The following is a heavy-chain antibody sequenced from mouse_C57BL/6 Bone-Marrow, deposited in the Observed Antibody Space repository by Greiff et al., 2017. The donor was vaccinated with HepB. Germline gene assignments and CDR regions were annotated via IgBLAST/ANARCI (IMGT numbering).Heavy chain of an antibody. CDR1: GYTFTDYE. CDR3: TSGSSYWYFDV. D-gene: IGHD1-1*01. V-gene: IGHV1-15*01. CDR2: IDPETGGT. J-gene: IGHJ1*03. Sequence: QVQLQQSGAELVRPGASVTLSCKASGYTFTDYEMHWVKQTPVHGLEWIGAIDPETGGTAYNQKFKGKAILTADKSSSTAYMELRSLTSEDSAVYYCTSGSSYWYFDVGGTGTTVTVSA.